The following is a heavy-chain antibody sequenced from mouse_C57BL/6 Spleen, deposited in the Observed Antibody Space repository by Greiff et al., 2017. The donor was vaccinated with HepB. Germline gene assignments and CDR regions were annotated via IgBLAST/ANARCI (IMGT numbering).Heavy chain of an antibody. D-gene: IGHD1-3*01. Sequence: EVKLVESGGGLVKPGGSLKLSCAASGFTFSSYAMSWVRQTPEKRLEWVATISDGGSYTYYPDNVKGRFTISRDNAKNNLYLQMSHLKSEDTAMYYCARDSGPYDSYAMDYWGQGTSVTVSS. CDR2: ISDGGSYT. V-gene: IGHV5-4*01. CDR1: GFTFSSYA. CDR3: ARDSGPYDSYAMDY. J-gene: IGHJ4*01.